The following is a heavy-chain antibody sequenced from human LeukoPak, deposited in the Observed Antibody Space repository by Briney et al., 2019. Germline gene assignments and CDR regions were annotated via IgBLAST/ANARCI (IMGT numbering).Heavy chain of an antibody. CDR3: AKDLYTYGTTPLDY. CDR1: GFTFSSYW. Sequence: GGSLRLSCAASGFTFSSYWMSWVRQAPGKGLEWVANIKQDGGDKYYVDSVKGRFTISRDNAKNSLYLQMNSLRAEDTAVYYCAKDLYTYGTTPLDYWGQGILVTVSS. CDR2: IKQDGGDK. J-gene: IGHJ4*02. D-gene: IGHD5-18*01. V-gene: IGHV3-7*03.